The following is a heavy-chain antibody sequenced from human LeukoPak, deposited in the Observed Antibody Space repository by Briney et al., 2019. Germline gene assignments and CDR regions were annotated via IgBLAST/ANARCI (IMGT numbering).Heavy chain of an antibody. D-gene: IGHD3-22*01. V-gene: IGHV3-48*03. J-gene: IGHJ3*02. CDR3: AREGLFSAFDI. Sequence: GGSLRLSCAASGFTFSSYEMNWVRQGPGKGLEWVSYISSRGTTKYYADSVKGRFTLSRDNAKKSLYLQMNSLRAGDTAVYYCAREGLFSAFDIWGQGTMVTVSS. CDR2: ISSRGTTK. CDR1: GFTFSSYE.